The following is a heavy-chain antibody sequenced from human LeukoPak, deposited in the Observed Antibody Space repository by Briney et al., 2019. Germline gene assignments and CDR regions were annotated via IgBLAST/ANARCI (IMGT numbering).Heavy chain of an antibody. Sequence: GGSLRLSCAASGFTFSSYSMNWVRQAPGKGLEWVSSISSSGSYIYYADSVKGRFTISRDNAKNSLYLQMNSLRAEDTAVYYCARGSSGYDSFDYWGQGTLVTVSS. J-gene: IGHJ4*02. V-gene: IGHV3-21*01. CDR2: ISSSGSYI. CDR3: ARGSSGYDSFDY. CDR1: GFTFSSYS. D-gene: IGHD5-12*01.